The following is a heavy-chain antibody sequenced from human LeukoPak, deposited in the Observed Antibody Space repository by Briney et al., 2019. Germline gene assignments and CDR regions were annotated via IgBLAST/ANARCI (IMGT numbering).Heavy chain of an antibody. J-gene: IGHJ5*02. CDR2: IIPIFGTA. Sequence: GASVKVSCKASGGTFSSYAISWVRQAPGQGLEWMGGIIPIFGTANYAQKFQGRVTITTDESTSTAYMELSSLRSEDTAVYYCARTYSSSSFDWFDPWGQGTLVTVSS. CDR1: GGTFSSYA. D-gene: IGHD6-6*01. CDR3: ARTYSSSSFDWFDP. V-gene: IGHV1-69*05.